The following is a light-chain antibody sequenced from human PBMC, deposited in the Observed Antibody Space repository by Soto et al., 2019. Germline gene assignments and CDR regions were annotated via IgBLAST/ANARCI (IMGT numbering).Light chain of an antibody. CDR3: QQYNSYSAT. CDR2: KAS. J-gene: IGKJ1*01. V-gene: IGKV1-5*03. Sequence: DIQMTQSTSTLSAYVGDRVTITCRASQSISSWLAWYQQKPGKAPKLLIYKASSLESGVPSRFSGSGSGTEFTLTISSLQPDDFATYYCQQYNSYSATFGQGTKVEIK. CDR1: QSISSW.